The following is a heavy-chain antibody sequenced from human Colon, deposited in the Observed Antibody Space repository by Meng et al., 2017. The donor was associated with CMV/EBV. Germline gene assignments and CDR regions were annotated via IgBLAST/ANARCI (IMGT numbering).Heavy chain of an antibody. D-gene: IGHD6-13*01. J-gene: IGHJ4*02. CDR2: IDPRGDT. CDR3: ARDRRTDSWYRVDY. Sequence: SGTLSLTCTVYGVSLSDYYWSWIRQAPGKGLEWIGEIDPRGDTNYSPCPKSRLTMSVDTSKHQFSLKMTSVTAADTAVSYCARDRRTDSWYRVDYWGQGTLVTVSS. CDR1: GVSLSDYY. V-gene: IGHV4-34*01.